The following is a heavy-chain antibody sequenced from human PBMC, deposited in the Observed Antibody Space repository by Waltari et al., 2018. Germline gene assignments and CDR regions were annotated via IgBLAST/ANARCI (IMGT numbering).Heavy chain of an antibody. D-gene: IGHD3-10*01. Sequence: EVLLLESGGDLVQPGGSLRLSCAASGFTFNSYSMTWVRQAPGKGLEWVSTIVGSGGSTYYAGSVKGRFTISRDDSKNTLYLQMNSLRAEDTAVYYCARRSSFNHGSRFDYWGQGTLVTVSS. CDR2: IVGSGGST. CDR3: ARRSSFNHGSRFDY. J-gene: IGHJ4*02. CDR1: GFTFNSYS. V-gene: IGHV3-23*01.